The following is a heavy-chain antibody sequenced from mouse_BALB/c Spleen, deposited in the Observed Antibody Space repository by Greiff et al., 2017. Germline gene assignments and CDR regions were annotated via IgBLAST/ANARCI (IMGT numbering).Heavy chain of an antibody. CDR2: IWAGGST. J-gene: IGHJ4*01. Sequence: QVQLKQSGPGLVAPSQSLSITCTVSGFSLTSYGVPWVRQPPGKGLEWLGVIWAGGSTNYNSALMSRLSISKDNSKSHVFLKMNSLQTDDTAMYYCAMAYYRYYYAMDDWGQGTSVTVSS. D-gene: IGHD2-14*01. CDR1: GFSLTSYG. CDR3: AMAYYRYYYAMDD. V-gene: IGHV2-9*02.